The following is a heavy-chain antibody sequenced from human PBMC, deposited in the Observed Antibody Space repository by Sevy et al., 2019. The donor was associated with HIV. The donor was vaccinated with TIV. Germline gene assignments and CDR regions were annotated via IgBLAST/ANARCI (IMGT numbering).Heavy chain of an antibody. V-gene: IGHV1-69*06. CDR1: GGTFSSYA. CDR2: IIPIFGTA. D-gene: IGHD1-7*01. J-gene: IGHJ3*02. CDR3: AKNVRTTESAFDS. Sequence: ASVKVSCKASGGTFSSYAISWVRQAPGQGLEWMGGIIPIFGTANYAQKFQGRVTITADKSTSTAYMELSSLRSEDTAVYYCAKNVRTTESAFDSWGQGTMVTVSS.